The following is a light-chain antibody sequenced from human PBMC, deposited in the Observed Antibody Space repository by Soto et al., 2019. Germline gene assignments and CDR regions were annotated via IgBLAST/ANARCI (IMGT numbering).Light chain of an antibody. Sequence: QSVLTQPASVSGSPGQSITICCTGTSSDVGGYNYVSWYQQHPGKAPKLMIYEVSNRPSGVSNRFSGSKSGNTASLTISGLQAEDEADYYCSSYTSSSPLYVFGTGTKLTVL. CDR3: SSYTSSSPLYV. CDR2: EVS. V-gene: IGLV2-14*01. CDR1: SSDVGGYNY. J-gene: IGLJ1*01.